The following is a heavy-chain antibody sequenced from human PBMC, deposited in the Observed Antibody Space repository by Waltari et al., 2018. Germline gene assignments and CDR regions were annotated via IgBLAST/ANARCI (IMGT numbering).Heavy chain of an antibody. CDR2: IHGTGKT. J-gene: IGHJ4*02. D-gene: IGHD1-26*01. CDR3: ARDRGRGLYLDS. V-gene: IGHV4-4*02. Sequence: QLQLQQSGPGLVKPSESLFLSCAVSGDSVSNNYCWSWVRQPPGKGLQWIGQIHGTGKTTYNPSLESGVTVSMDTSNNQFSLRVTAPTAADTAVYFCARDRGRGLYLDSWGQGTLVTVS. CDR1: GDSVSNNYC.